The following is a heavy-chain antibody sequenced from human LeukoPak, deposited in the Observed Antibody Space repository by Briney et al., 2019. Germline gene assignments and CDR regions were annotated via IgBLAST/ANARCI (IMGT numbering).Heavy chain of an antibody. Sequence: GASVKVSCKASGYTFTSYHIHWVRQAPGQGLEWMGTIDSSGGNTIYAQKFQGRITMTRDTSTTTVYMELSSLTSEDTAVYYCARELSGSYYFDYWGQKTLVTVSS. CDR3: ARELSGSYYFDY. V-gene: IGHV1-46*01. D-gene: IGHD1-26*01. CDR2: IDSSGGNT. CDR1: GYTFTSYH. J-gene: IGHJ4*02.